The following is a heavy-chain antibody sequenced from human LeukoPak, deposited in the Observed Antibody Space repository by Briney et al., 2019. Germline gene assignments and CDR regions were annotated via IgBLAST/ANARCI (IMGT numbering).Heavy chain of an antibody. J-gene: IGHJ4*01. V-gene: IGHV3-7*01. CDR2: INEDGTIQ. CDR3: ASRESSMSRSH. D-gene: IGHD2/OR15-2a*01. CDR1: GFSISDYW. Sequence: GGSLRLSCAASGFSISDYWMNWVRLVPGKGLEWVANINEDGTIQDYVASVRGRLTIPRNNAKNSLYLQMNSLGAEDTAVYYCASRESSMSRSHWGHGTLVTVSS.